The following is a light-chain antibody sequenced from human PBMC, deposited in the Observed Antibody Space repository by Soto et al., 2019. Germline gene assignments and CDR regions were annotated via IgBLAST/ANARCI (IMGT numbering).Light chain of an antibody. V-gene: IGKV3-20*01. CDR1: QSISFY. CDR2: DAS. CDR3: QQYGSSLGVT. J-gene: IGKJ4*01. Sequence: EIVLTQSPATLSLSPGERATLSCRASQSISFYLTWYQHKPGQAPRLLIYDASNRATGIPARFSGSGYGTDFTLTISRLEPEDLAVYYCQQYGSSLGVTFGGGTKVEIK.